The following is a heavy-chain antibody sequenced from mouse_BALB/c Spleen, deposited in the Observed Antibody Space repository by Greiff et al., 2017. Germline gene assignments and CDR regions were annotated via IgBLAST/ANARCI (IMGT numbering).Heavy chain of an antibody. CDR1: GYTFTSYW. Sequence: VQLKESGTVLARPGASVKMSCKASGYTFTSYWMHWVKQRPGQGLEWIGAIYPGNSDTSYNQKFKGKAKLTAVTSTSTAYMELSSLTNEDSAVYYCTRGGLYYGYDAAPYYAMDYWGQGTSVTVSS. CDR3: TRGGLYYGYDAAPYYAMDY. CDR2: IYPGNSDT. J-gene: IGHJ4*01. D-gene: IGHD2-2*01. V-gene: IGHV1-5*01.